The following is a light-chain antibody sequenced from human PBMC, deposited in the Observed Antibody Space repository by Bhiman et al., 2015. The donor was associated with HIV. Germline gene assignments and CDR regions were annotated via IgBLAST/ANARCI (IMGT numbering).Light chain of an antibody. Sequence: QSALTQPASVSGSPGQSITISCTGTSSDIGAYNYVSWYQQHPGKVPKLLIYDVTNWPSGVSNRFSGSKSGTSASLAISGLQAEDEADYYCAAWVDSLNGHVVFGGGTNLTVL. J-gene: IGLJ2*01. CDR1: SSDIGAYNY. CDR2: DVT. CDR3: AAWVDSLNGHVV. V-gene: IGLV2-14*01.